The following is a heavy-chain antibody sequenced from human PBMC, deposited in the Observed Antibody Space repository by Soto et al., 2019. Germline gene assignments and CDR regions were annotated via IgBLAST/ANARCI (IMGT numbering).Heavy chain of an antibody. D-gene: IGHD3-22*01. CDR1: GFTFSSYA. CDR2: ISGSGGST. J-gene: IGHJ4*02. Sequence: GVSLILSCAASGFTFSSYAMSWVRQAPGKGLEWVSAISGSGGSTYYADSVKGRFTISRDNSKNTLYLQMNSLRAEDTAVYYCAKNIWKDRSGRPDYWGEGTLVTDSS. V-gene: IGHV3-23*01. CDR3: AKNIWKDRSGRPDY.